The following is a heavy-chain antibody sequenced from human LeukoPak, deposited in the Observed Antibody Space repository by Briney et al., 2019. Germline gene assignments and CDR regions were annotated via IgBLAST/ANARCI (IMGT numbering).Heavy chain of an antibody. CDR2: IFYSGST. CDR3: ARSVLGYSYGLHIDY. Sequence: SETLSLTCTVSGGSFTNYYWSWIRQPPGKGLEWIGYIFYSGSTNYNPSLKSRVTISVDTSKNQFSLKLSSLTAADTAVYYCARSVLGYSYGLHIDYWGQGTLVTVSS. D-gene: IGHD5-18*01. J-gene: IGHJ4*02. V-gene: IGHV4-59*01. CDR1: GGSFTNYY.